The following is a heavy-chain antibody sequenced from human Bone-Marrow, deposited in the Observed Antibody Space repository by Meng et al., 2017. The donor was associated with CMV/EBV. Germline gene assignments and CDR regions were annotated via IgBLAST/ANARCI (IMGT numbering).Heavy chain of an antibody. Sequence: KVSCKGSGYSFTSYWSGWVRQMPGKGLEWMGIIYPGDSDTRYSPSFQGQVTIPANKSISTAYLQWSSLKASDTAMYYCARRDGSGWAYWGQGTLVTVSS. CDR1: GYSFTSYW. D-gene: IGHD6-19*01. J-gene: IGHJ4*02. CDR2: IYPGDSDT. V-gene: IGHV5-51*01. CDR3: ARRDGSGWAY.